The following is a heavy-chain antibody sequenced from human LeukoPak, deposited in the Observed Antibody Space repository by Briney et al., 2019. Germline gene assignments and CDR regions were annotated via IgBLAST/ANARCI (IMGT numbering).Heavy chain of an antibody. Sequence: PGGSLRLSCAASGFTFSSYAMHWVRQAPGKGLEWVAVISYDGSNKHYADSVKGRFTISRDNSKNTLYLQMNSLRAEDTAVYYCARDRVGHHSSGWYSDAFDIWGQGTMVTASS. D-gene: IGHD6-19*01. CDR2: ISYDGSNK. CDR3: ARDRVGHHSSGWYSDAFDI. CDR1: GFTFSSYA. V-gene: IGHV3-30-3*01. J-gene: IGHJ3*02.